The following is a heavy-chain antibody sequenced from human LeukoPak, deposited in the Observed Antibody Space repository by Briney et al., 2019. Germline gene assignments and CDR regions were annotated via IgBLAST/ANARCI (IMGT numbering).Heavy chain of an antibody. CDR1: GGTFSSYA. J-gene: IGHJ6*03. CDR2: IIPIFGTA. V-gene: IGHV1-69*05. Sequence: ASVKVSCKASGGTFSSYAISWVRQAPGQGLEWMGGIIPIFGTANYAQKFQGRVTITTDESTSTAYMELSSLRSEDTAVYYCARNPKYGSGSSYYYYMDVWGKGTTVTVSS. CDR3: ARNPKYGSGSSYYYYMDV. D-gene: IGHD3-10*01.